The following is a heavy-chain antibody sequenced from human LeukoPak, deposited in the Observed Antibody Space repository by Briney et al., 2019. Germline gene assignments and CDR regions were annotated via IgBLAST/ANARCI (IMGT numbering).Heavy chain of an antibody. CDR1: GFTFSSYA. CDR3: ARNPTTGYSSSWYYFDY. D-gene: IGHD6-13*01. CDR2: ISSNGGST. V-gene: IGHV3-64*01. J-gene: IGHJ4*02. Sequence: PGGSLRLSCAASGFTFSSYAMHWVRQAPGKGLEYVSAISSNGGSTYYANSVKGRFTISRDNSKNTLYLQMGSLRAEDMAVYYCARNPTTGYSSSWYYFDYWGQGTLVTVSS.